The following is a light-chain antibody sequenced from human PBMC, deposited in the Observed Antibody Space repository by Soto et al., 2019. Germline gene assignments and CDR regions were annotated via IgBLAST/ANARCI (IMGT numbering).Light chain of an antibody. Sequence: EIVLTQSPGTLSLSPGERASLSCRVSQSVSSNQLAWYQHKPGRAPRLLIYGASSRATGIPDRFYGRGSGTDFTLTISRLEPEDFAVYYCQQYGSSLWTFGQGTKVDIK. CDR2: GAS. V-gene: IGKV3-20*01. CDR3: QQYGSSLWT. CDR1: QSVSSNQ. J-gene: IGKJ1*01.